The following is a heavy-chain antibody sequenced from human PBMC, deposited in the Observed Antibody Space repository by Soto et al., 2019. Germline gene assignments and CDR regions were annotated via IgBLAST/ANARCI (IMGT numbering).Heavy chain of an antibody. J-gene: IGHJ4*02. Sequence: EVQLVESGGGLVKPGGSLRLSCAASGFTFSSYSMNWVRQAPGKGLEWVSSISSSSSYIYYADSVKGRFTIARDNAKNSLYLQMNSLRAEDTAVYYCARDEGVAVAGRMGYYFDYWGQGTLVTVSS. CDR3: ARDEGVAVAGRMGYYFDY. CDR2: ISSSSSYI. V-gene: IGHV3-21*01. D-gene: IGHD6-19*01. CDR1: GFTFSSYS.